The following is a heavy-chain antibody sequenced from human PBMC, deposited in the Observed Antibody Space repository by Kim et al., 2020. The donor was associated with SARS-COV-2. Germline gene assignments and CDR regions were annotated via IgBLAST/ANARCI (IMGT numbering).Heavy chain of an antibody. Sequence: GGSLRLSCAASGFTFSSYSMNWVRQAPGKGLEWVSSISSSSSYIYYADSVKGRFTISRDNAKNSLYLQMNSLRAEDTAVYYCARELGYCSSTSCYGKNWFDPWGQGTLVTVSS. CDR2: ISSSSSYI. CDR3: ARELGYCSSTSCYGKNWFDP. J-gene: IGHJ5*02. V-gene: IGHV3-21*01. CDR1: GFTFSSYS. D-gene: IGHD2-2*01.